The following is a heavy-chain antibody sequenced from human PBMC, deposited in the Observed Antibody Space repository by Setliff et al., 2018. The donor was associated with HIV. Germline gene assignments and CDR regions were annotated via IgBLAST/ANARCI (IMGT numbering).Heavy chain of an antibody. Sequence: SETLSLTCTVSGGSISSYYWSWIRQPPGKGLEWIGHISYSGTTNYNPSLKSRVTISVDTSKNQFSLKLNSVTAADAAVYYCASGNNLQRFDYWGQGTLVTVSS. J-gene: IGHJ4*02. V-gene: IGHV4-59*08. CDR1: GGSISSYY. CDR2: ISYSGTT. D-gene: IGHD1-1*01. CDR3: ASGNNLQRFDY.